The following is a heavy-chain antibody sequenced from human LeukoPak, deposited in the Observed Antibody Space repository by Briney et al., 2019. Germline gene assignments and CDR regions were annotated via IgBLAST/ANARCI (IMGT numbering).Heavy chain of an antibody. CDR2: TKSKTDGETT. V-gene: IGHV3-15*01. J-gene: IGHJ4*02. Sequence: GGSLRLSCVDSGFTFTNAWMSWVRQAPEKGLEWIGRTKSKTDGETTNYAEPVRGRFTISRDDSKSAVYLQMNSLKIEDTAVYYCTTDLGTYYHGSQRLIPIDYWGQGTLVTVSS. CDR1: GFTFTNAW. D-gene: IGHD3-10*01. CDR3: TTDLGTYYHGSQRLIPIDY.